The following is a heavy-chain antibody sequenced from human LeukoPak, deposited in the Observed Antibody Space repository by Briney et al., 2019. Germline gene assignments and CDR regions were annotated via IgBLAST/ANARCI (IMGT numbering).Heavy chain of an antibody. CDR2: IYYSGST. CDR1: GGSISSYY. V-gene: IGHV4-59*08. CDR3: ARLTYDSSGYPQPLDY. Sequence: SETLSLTCTVSGGSISSYYWSWIRQPPGKGLEWIGYIYYSGSTNYNPSLKSRVTISVDTSKNQFSLKLSSVTAADTAVYYCARLTYDSSGYPQPLDYWGQGTLVTVSS. D-gene: IGHD3-22*01. J-gene: IGHJ4*02.